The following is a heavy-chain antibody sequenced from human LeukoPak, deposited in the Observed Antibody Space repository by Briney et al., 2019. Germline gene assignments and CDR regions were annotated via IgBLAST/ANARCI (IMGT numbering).Heavy chain of an antibody. D-gene: IGHD5-12*01. J-gene: IGHJ4*02. CDR3: VKPLGSSGYGYFFDY. CDR2: IVSNAGST. V-gene: IGHV3-64D*06. Sequence: AGGSLRLSCSASGFTFSSYAMHWVRQAPGKGLEYVSAIVSNAGSTYYADSVKGRFTISRDNSKNTLYLQMSSLRPEDTAVYYCVKPLGSSGYGYFFDYWGQGTLVTVSS. CDR1: GFTFSSYA.